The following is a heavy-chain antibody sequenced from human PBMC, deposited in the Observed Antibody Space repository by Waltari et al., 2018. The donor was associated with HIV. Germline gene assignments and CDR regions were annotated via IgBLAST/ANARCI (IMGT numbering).Heavy chain of an antibody. CDR3: VAGYYGRGDY. CDR1: GGSFSTSRYC. D-gene: IGHD3-3*01. CDR2: VYYSGTS. J-gene: IGHJ4*02. Sequence: QLQLQESGSGLVKPTETPSLTGTVAGGSFSTSRYCRGWFRPPPGKGLEGIGRVYYSGTSYYNPSRKSRVTISVDTSKNQCSLKLSAVIAADTAVYYWVAGYYGRGDYWGQGTLVTVSS. V-gene: IGHV4-39*05.